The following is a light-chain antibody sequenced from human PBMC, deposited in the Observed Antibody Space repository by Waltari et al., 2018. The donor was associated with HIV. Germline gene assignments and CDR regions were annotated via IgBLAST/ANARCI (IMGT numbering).Light chain of an antibody. CDR2: QDW. Sequence: SHELTQPPSASVSPRQTASLPCSGHYSGDKYACWFQQKPGQSPVLVIYQDWKRPSGIPERFLGSNSGNTAALTISGTQAMDEADYYCRAWDSNTVIVGGGTKLTVL. V-gene: IGLV3-1*01. CDR1: YSGDKY. J-gene: IGLJ2*01. CDR3: RAWDSNTVI.